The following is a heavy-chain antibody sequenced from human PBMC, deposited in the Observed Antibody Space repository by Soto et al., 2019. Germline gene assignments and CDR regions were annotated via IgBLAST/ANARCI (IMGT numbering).Heavy chain of an antibody. CDR1: GYTFTSYG. Sequence: ASVKVSCKASGYTFTSYGISWVRQAPGQGLEWMGGIIPIFGTANYAQKFQGRVTITADESTSTAYMELSSLRSEDTAVYYCARVGYDILTGYPPGAFDIWGQGTMVTVSS. V-gene: IGHV1-69*13. CDR2: IIPIFGTA. D-gene: IGHD3-9*01. J-gene: IGHJ3*02. CDR3: ARVGYDILTGYPPGAFDI.